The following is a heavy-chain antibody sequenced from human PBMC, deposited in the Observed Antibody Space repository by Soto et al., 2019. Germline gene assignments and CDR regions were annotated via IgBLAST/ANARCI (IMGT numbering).Heavy chain of an antibody. V-gene: IGHV1-8*01. CDR2: IEPSNGRP. CDR1: GSSFTSLD. J-gene: IGHJ4*02. Sequence: QVQLVQSGAEVREPGASLKVSCKASGSSFTSLDINWVRQTAGQGLEWMGWIEPSNGRPGYAQKVQGRVTMTRDTSINTAYMQLTTLTAEDTAFYYCARGVSAGVDYWGQGTLVIVSS. D-gene: IGHD1-26*01. CDR3: ARGVSAGVDY.